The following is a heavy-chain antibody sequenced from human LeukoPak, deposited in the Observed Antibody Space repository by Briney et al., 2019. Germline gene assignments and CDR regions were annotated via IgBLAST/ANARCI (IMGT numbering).Heavy chain of an antibody. CDR2: INPNSVGT. V-gene: IGHV1-2*02. Sequence: ASVKVSCKASVYTFTGYYMHWVRQAPGQGLEWMGWINPNSVGTNYAQKFQGRVTMTRETSISTAYMELSRLRSDDTAVYYCARDQGYCRSTSCFNYYYGMDVWGQGTTVTVSS. D-gene: IGHD2-2*01. J-gene: IGHJ6*02. CDR1: VYTFTGYY. CDR3: ARDQGYCRSTSCFNYYYGMDV.